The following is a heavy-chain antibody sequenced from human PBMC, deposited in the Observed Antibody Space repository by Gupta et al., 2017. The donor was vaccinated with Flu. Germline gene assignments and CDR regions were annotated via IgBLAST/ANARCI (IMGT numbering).Heavy chain of an antibody. D-gene: IGHD6-6*01. V-gene: IGHV2-26*01. CDR1: ARMG. J-gene: IGHJ6*02. CDR3: ARIRGSSSSSLHYYSYGMDV. CDR2: IFSNDEE. Sequence: ARMGVSWIRQPPGKTLEWLAHIFSNDEESYSTSLKSRLTISKDTSKSQVVLIMTDMGPVDTATYYCARIRGSSSSSLHYYSYGMDVWGQGTTVTVSS.